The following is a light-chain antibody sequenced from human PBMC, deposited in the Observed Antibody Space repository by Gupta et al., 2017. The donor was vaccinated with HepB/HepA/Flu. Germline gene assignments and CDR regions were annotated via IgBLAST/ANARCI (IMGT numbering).Light chain of an antibody. J-gene: IGKJ2*01. CDR2: DVS. CDR1: QSISPSS. Sequence: EFVLTQSPGTLSLSPGERATLSCWASQSISPSSLAWYQQKPGQAPRLLIYDVSRRATGIPDRFSGSGSGTDFTLTISRLEPEDFAVYYCQQYGSSSCAFGQGTKLEIE. V-gene: IGKV3-20*01. CDR3: QQYGSSSCA.